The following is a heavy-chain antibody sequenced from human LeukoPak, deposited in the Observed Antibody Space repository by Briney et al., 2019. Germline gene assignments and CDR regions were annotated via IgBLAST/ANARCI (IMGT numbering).Heavy chain of an antibody. J-gene: IGHJ4*02. CDR3: AREGDGYNNSPFDY. CDR1: GYTFTSYG. Sequence: ASVKVSCKASGYTFTSYGISWVRQAPGQGPEWMGWISAYNGNTNYAQKLQGRVTMTTDTSTSTAYMELRSLRSDDTAVYYCAREGDGYNNSPFDYWGQGTLVTVSS. D-gene: IGHD5-24*01. CDR2: ISAYNGNT. V-gene: IGHV1-18*01.